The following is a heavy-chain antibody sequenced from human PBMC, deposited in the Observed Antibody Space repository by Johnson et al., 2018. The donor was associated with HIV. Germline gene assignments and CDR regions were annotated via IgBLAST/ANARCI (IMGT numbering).Heavy chain of an antibody. J-gene: IGHJ3*02. Sequence: QVQLVESGGGLVKPGGSLRLSCAASGFTFSNHALHWVRQAPGKGLEWVASISYDGSYKYYADSVKGRFTISRDDSKNTLYLQMNSLSAGDTAVYYCALNWGAEGAFDIWGQGTMVTVSS. V-gene: IGHV3-30*14. CDR2: ISYDGSYK. CDR3: ALNWGAEGAFDI. CDR1: GFTFSNHA. D-gene: IGHD7-27*01.